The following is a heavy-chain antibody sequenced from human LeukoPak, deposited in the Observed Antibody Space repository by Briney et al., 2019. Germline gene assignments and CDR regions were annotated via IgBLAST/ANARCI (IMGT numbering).Heavy chain of an antibody. CDR2: IYTSGST. J-gene: IGHJ4*02. CDR3: ARGRVTALGGYYGFWSGYYYFDY. D-gene: IGHD3-3*01. Sequence: SETLSLTCTVSGGSISSYYWSWIRQPAGKGLEWIGRIYTSGSTNYNPSLESRVTMSVDTSKNQFSLKLSSVTAADTAVYYCARGRVTALGGYYGFWSGYYYFDYWGQGTLVTVSS. V-gene: IGHV4-4*07. CDR1: GGSISSYY.